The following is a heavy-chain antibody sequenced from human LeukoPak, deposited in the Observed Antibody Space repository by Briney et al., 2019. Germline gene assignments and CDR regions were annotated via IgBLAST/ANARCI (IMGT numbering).Heavy chain of an antibody. CDR3: ARAPLWTIAARPFDS. D-gene: IGHD6-6*01. Sequence: KYSETLSLTCAVSGTPFRSYYWNWIRPPPGKGLEWIGEILHSGSTNYNASLETRVTISIDTSKNQFSLKLTSVTAADTAIYYCARAPLWTIAARPFDSWGQGTLVTVSS. CDR2: ILHSGST. CDR1: GTPFRSYY. V-gene: IGHV4-34*12. J-gene: IGHJ4*02.